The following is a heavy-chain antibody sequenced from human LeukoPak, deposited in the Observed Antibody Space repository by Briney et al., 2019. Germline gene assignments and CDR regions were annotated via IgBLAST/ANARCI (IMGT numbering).Heavy chain of an antibody. CDR3: AREVRYSYGPGWFDP. CDR2: IFSRSESI. D-gene: IGHD5-18*01. V-gene: IGHV3-21*01. Sequence: PGGSLRLSCAASGFTFGAYTINWVRQAPGKGLEWVSCIFSRSESILYADSVKGRFTISRDNAKNSLYLQMDSLRAEDTAVYYCAREVRYSYGPGWFDPWGQGTLVTVSS. J-gene: IGHJ5*02. CDR1: GFTFGAYT.